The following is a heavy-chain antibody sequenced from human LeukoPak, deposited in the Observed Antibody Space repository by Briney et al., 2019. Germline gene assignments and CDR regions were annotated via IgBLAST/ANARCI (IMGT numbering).Heavy chain of an antibody. D-gene: IGHD2-2*01. J-gene: IGHJ5*02. CDR3: ARAMPGGNWCDP. CDR1: GYTFTYYY. Sequence: ASVQVSCKASGYTFTYYYMPWVRQAPGQGLEWMGWINPNSGGTNYAQKFQGRVTMTKDTSISTAFMELSRLRSDDTAVYCCARAMPGGNWCDPWGQGTLLTVSS. CDR2: INPNSGGT. V-gene: IGHV1-2*02.